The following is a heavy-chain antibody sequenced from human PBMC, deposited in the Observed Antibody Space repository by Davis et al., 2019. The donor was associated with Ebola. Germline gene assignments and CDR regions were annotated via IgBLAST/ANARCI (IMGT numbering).Heavy chain of an antibody. CDR3: ARVGYYYDSSGYYYGAFDI. J-gene: IGHJ3*02. V-gene: IGHV4-34*01. CDR2: INHSGST. D-gene: IGHD3-22*01. Sequence: SETLSLTCAVYGGSFSGYYWSWIRQPPGKGLEWIGEINHSGSTNYNPSLKSRVTISVDTSKNQFSLKLSSVTAADTAVYYCARVGYYYDSSGYYYGAFDIWGQGTMVTVSS. CDR1: GGSFSGYY.